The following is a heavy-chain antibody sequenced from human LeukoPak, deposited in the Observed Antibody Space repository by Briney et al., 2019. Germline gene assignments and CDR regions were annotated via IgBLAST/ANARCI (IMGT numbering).Heavy chain of an antibody. CDR1: GGSITDPNYY. V-gene: IGHV4-39*07. CDR2: FHGRSP. D-gene: IGHD5-18*01. J-gene: IGHJ4*02. Sequence: SETLSLTCTVSGGSITDPNYYWTWIRQPPGKGLEEIGSFHGRSPLYNPSLKSRVTLSLDTSSNQFSLDLTSVTAADTAVYYCARGGRGSAFGYPDYWGQGTLVTASS. CDR3: ARGGRGSAFGYPDY.